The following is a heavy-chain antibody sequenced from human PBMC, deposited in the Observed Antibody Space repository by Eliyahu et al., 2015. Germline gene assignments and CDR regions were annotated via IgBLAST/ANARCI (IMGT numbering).Heavy chain of an antibody. V-gene: IGHV1-2*02. D-gene: IGHD2-8*02. Sequence: QVLLVQSGAEVENPGASVKISCKASGYTFTDYYMPWARQAPXQGLEWMGWNNPNXXGTHYGQTFQGRVSMTRDTAINTAYLELNRLRSDDTAVYYCARERSQCTGGTCHRRTFDPWGQGTLVTVSS. J-gene: IGHJ5*02. CDR3: ARERSQCTGGTCHRRTFDP. CDR2: NNPNXXGT. CDR1: GYTFTDYY.